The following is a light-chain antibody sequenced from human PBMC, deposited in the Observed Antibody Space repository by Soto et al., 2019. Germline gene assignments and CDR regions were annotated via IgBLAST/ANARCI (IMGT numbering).Light chain of an antibody. J-gene: IGKJ1*01. V-gene: IGKV1-5*03. Sequence: DFQMTQSPSTLSASVGDRVTITCRASQDINNCLAWYQQKPGKAPNLLIYKASSLESGVPSRFSGSGSGTEFTLTFSSLQPDDSATYYCQQCNNYPWTFGQGTKVEVK. CDR2: KAS. CDR3: QQCNNYPWT. CDR1: QDINNC.